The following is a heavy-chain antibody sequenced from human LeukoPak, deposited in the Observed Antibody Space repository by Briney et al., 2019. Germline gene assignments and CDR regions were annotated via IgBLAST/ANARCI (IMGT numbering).Heavy chain of an antibody. J-gene: IGHJ3*02. CDR3: AKDAIDYYDSSGYLSDAFDI. V-gene: IGHV3-9*01. Sequence: PGGSLRLSCAASGFTFDDYAMHWVRQAPGKGLEWVSGISWNSGSIGYADSVKGRFTISRDNAKNSLYLQMNSLRAEDTALYYCAKDAIDYYDSSGYLSDAFDIWGQGTMATVSS. D-gene: IGHD3-22*01. CDR1: GFTFDDYA. CDR2: ISWNSGSI.